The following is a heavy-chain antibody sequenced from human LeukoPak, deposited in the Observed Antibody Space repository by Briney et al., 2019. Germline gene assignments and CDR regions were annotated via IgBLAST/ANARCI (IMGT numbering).Heavy chain of an antibody. CDR3: ATKRGNSGYLES. CDR1: RLTFRNYG. D-gene: IGHD2/OR15-2a*01. J-gene: IGHJ4*02. Sequence: GGSLRLSCVVSRLTFRNYGMHWVRQAPGKGLEWVAFVEYDGGDKYYTDSVKGRFTISGDNSRNTLYLQMNSLTTEDTAVYYCATKRGNSGYLESWGQGTLVTVSS. CDR2: VEYDGGDK. V-gene: IGHV3-30*02.